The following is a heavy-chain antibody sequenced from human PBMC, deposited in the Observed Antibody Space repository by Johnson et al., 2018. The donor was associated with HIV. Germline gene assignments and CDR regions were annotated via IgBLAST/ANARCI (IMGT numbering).Heavy chain of an antibody. Sequence: QLVESGGGVVQPGRSLRLSCAASGFTFSSYAMHWVRQAPGKGLEWVAVISYDGSNKYYADSVKGRFTISRDNSKNTLYPQMNSLRAEDTAVYYCARDWGAFDIWGQGTMVTVSS. CDR3: ARDWGAFDI. V-gene: IGHV3-30*04. CDR1: GFTFSSYA. CDR2: ISYDGSNK. D-gene: IGHD3-16*01. J-gene: IGHJ3*02.